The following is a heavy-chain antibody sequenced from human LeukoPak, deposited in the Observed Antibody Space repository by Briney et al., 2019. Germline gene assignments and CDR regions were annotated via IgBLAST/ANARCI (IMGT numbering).Heavy chain of an antibody. D-gene: IGHD6-13*01. CDR2: IYYSGST. Sequence: PSQTLSLTCTVSGDSISSSDYHWSWIRQPPGKGLEWIGYIYYSGSTYYNPSLKSRVTISVDTSKNQFSLKLSSVTAADTAVYYCARTHSSSWYGGSDYWGQGTLVTVSS. CDR3: ARTHSSSWYGGSDY. J-gene: IGHJ4*02. CDR1: GDSISSSDYH. V-gene: IGHV4-30-4*01.